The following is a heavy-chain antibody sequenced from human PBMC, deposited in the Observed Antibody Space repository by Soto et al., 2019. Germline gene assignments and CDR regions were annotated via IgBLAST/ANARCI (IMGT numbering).Heavy chain of an antibody. CDR1: GFTFDDYA. CDR3: AKDNLLAAFDY. Sequence: GGSLRLSCAASGFTFDDYAMHWVRQAPGKGLEWVSGISWNSGSIGYADSVKGRFTISRDNSKNSLYLQMNSLRAEDTALYYCAKDNLLAAFDYWGQGTLVTVSS. CDR2: ISWNSGSI. J-gene: IGHJ4*02. V-gene: IGHV3-9*01. D-gene: IGHD2-15*01.